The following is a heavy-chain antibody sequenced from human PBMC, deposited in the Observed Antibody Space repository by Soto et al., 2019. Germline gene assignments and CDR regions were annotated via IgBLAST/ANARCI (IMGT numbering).Heavy chain of an antibody. J-gene: IGHJ6*02. V-gene: IGHV4-34*01. CDR2: INHSGST. CDR1: GGSFSGYY. Sequence: QVQLQQWGAGLLKPSETLSLTCAVYGGSFSGYYWSWIREPPGKGLEWNVEINHSGSTNYNPSLKSRVTISVDTSKNQFSLKLSSVTAADTAVYYCARVTGRYYYGMDVWGQGTTVTVSS. CDR3: ARVTGRYYYGMDV.